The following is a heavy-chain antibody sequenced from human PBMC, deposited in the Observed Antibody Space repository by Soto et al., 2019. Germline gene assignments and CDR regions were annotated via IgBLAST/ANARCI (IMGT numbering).Heavy chain of an antibody. J-gene: IGHJ4*02. D-gene: IGHD3-22*01. V-gene: IGHV3-23*01. Sequence: EVQLLESGGGLVQPGGSLRLSCAASGFTFSSCAMSWVRQAPGKGLEWVSAISGSGGSTYYADSVKGRFAMSRDNSKNTLYVQMNSLRVDDTAVYYCAKGLLYDSRNYYFDFWGQGTLVTVSS. CDR2: ISGSGGST. CDR3: AKGLLYDSRNYYFDF. CDR1: GFTFSSCA.